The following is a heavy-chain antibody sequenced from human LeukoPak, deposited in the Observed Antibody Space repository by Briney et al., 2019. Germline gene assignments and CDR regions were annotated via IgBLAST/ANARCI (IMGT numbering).Heavy chain of an antibody. Sequence: GGSLRLSCAASGFTFSDYYMSWIRQAPGKGLEWVSYISSSGSTIYYADSVKGRFTISRDNAKNSLYLQMNSLRAEDTAVYYCARGARLWGSGRLWHDAFDIWGQGTMVTVSS. D-gene: IGHD3-10*01. V-gene: IGHV3-11*04. CDR3: ARGARLWGSGRLWHDAFDI. CDR2: ISSSGSTI. CDR1: GFTFSDYY. J-gene: IGHJ3*02.